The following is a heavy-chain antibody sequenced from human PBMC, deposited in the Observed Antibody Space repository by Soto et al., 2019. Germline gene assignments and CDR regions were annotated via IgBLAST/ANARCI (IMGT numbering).Heavy chain of an antibody. Sequence: SETLSLTCTVSGGSISSYYWSWIWQPPGKGLEWIGYIYYSGSTNYNPSLKSRVTISVDTSKNQFSLKLSSVTAADTAVYYCGRRPFRRGFDPWGQGTLVTVSS. CDR2: IYYSGST. V-gene: IGHV4-59*08. CDR1: GGSISSYY. D-gene: IGHD6-6*01. CDR3: GRRPFRRGFDP. J-gene: IGHJ5*02.